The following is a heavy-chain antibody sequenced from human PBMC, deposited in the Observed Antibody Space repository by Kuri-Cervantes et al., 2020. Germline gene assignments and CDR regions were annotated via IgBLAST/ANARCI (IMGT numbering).Heavy chain of an antibody. J-gene: IGHJ6*03. CDR2: IIPIFGTA. CDR3: ARGLLSTIFGVVIPAYYMDV. Sequence: SVKVSCKASGGTFSSYAISWVRQAPGQGLEWMGGIIPIFGTANYAQKFQGRVTITADKSTSTAYMELSSLGSEDTAVYYCARGLLSTIFGVVIPAYYMDVWGKGTTVTVSS. V-gene: IGHV1-69*06. CDR1: GGTFSSYA. D-gene: IGHD3-3*01.